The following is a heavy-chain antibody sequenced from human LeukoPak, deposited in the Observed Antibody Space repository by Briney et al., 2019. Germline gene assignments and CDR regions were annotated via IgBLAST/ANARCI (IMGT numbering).Heavy chain of an antibody. Sequence: GGSLRLSCAASAFTFSTYAMHWVRQAPGKGLEWVAVIWHDGSNKYYADSVKGRFTISRDNSKNTLYLQMNSLRAEDTAVYYCANNFDYWGQGTLVTVSS. CDR2: IWHDGSNK. CDR1: AFTFSTYA. V-gene: IGHV3-33*08. J-gene: IGHJ4*02. CDR3: ANNFDY.